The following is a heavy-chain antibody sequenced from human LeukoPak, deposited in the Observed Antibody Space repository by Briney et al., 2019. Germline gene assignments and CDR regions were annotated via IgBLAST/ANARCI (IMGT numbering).Heavy chain of an antibody. J-gene: IGHJ4*02. CDR1: GGSISSYY. CDR2: IFYSGST. D-gene: IGHD4-17*01. CDR3: ARDPGHDYGDYFDY. V-gene: IGHV4-59*01. Sequence: SETLSFTCTVSGGSISSYYWSWIRQPPGKGLEWIGYIFYSGSTNYNPSLKSRVTISVDTSKNQFSLKLTSVTAADTAVYYCARDPGHDYGDYFDYWGRGTLVTVSS.